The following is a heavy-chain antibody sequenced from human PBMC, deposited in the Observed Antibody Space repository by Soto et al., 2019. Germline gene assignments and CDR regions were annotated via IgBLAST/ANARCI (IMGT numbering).Heavy chain of an antibody. J-gene: IGHJ4*02. CDR1: GLPFPSYS. D-gene: IGHD5-18*01. Sequence: PGGSLRLSCAASGLPFPSYSMNWVRQAPGKGLEWVSFIHSSSSIIYYADSVKGRFTISRDNAKNSLYLQMNSLRDEDTAVYYCARDRGYTYGFDFWGQGALVTVSS. CDR2: IHSSSSII. CDR3: ARDRGYTYGFDF. V-gene: IGHV3-48*02.